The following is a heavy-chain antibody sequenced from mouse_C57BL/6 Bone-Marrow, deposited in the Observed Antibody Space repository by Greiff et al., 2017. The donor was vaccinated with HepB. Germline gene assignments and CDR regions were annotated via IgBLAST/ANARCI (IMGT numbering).Heavy chain of an antibody. D-gene: IGHD1-1*01. CDR1: GYTFTSYG. CDR2: IYPRSGNT. Sequence: QVQLKQSGAELARPGASVKLSCKASGYTFTSYGISWVKQRTGQGLEWIGEIYPRSGNTYYNEKFKGKATLTADKSSSTAYMELRSLTSEDSAVYFCAREVYYGSKDWYFDVWGTGTTVTVSS. J-gene: IGHJ1*03. V-gene: IGHV1-81*01. CDR3: AREVYYGSKDWYFDV.